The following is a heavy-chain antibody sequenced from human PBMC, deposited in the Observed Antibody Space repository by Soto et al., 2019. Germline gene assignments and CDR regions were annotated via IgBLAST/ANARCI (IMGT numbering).Heavy chain of an antibody. D-gene: IGHD2-2*01. V-gene: IGHV5-51*01. J-gene: IGHJ4*02. CDR2: IYPGDSDT. Sequence: GESLKISGKGSGYSFTSYWIGRVRQMPGKGLEWMGIIYPGDSDTRYSPSFQGQVTISADKSISTAYLQWSSLKASDTAMYYCARLRHQLLSHFDYWGQGTLVTVSS. CDR1: GYSFTSYW. CDR3: ARLRHQLLSHFDY.